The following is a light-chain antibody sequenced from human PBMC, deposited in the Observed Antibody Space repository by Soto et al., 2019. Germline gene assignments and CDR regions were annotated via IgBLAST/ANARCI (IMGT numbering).Light chain of an antibody. Sequence: DMVLTQSPGTLSLSPGERATLSCRASRSFASSYLGWYQQKPGQAPRLLLYAASKRATGIPDRFSGSGSGTDFTLTINRLEPEDSAVYYCQQYGSSRPYTFGQGTK. CDR3: QQYGSSRPYT. V-gene: IGKV3-20*01. CDR2: AAS. CDR1: RSFASSY. J-gene: IGKJ2*01.